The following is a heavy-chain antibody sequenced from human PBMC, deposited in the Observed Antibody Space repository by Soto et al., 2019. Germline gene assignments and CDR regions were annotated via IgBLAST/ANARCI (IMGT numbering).Heavy chain of an antibody. J-gene: IGHJ4*02. Sequence: QITLKESGPTLVKPTQTLTLTCTFSGFSLSTSGVGVGWIRQPPGKALEWLALIYWDDDKRYSPSLKSRLSITKDTSRNQVVLTVTNMDPVDTATYYWPHRYEFSGFAYWGQGTLVTVSS. D-gene: IGHD3-3*01. CDR1: GFSLSTSGVG. V-gene: IGHV2-5*02. CDR2: IYWDDDK. CDR3: PHRYEFSGFAY.